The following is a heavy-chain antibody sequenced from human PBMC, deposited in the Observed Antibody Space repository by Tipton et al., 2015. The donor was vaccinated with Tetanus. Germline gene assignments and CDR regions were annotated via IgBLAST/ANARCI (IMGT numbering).Heavy chain of an antibody. CDR2: IQSQPEGGST. V-gene: IGHV3-15*01. D-gene: IGHD3-22*01. Sequence: SGFSFSNYWMSWVRQAPGRGLEWVGRIQSQPEGGSTVYGAAVKGRVTISRDNSKSTIYLQMNSLQADDTAVYYCTTDSLNYYDSTGYFLYWGQGARVTVSS. J-gene: IGHJ4*02. CDR1: GFSFSNYW. CDR3: TTDSLNYYDSTGYFLY.